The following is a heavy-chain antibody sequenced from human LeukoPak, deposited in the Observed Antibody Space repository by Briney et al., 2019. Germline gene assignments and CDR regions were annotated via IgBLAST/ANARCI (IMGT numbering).Heavy chain of an antibody. CDR1: GLPVSSDY. J-gene: IGHJ4*02. V-gene: IGHV3-66*01. CDR2: IYSGGST. Sequence: GGSLRLSCAASGLPVSSDYMTWVRQAPGKGLEWVSVIYSGGSTSYADSVKGRFTISRSNSQNTVFLQMNSLRAEDTAVYYCASVWGSLREYDYWGQGTPVTVSS. CDR3: ASVWGSLREYDY. D-gene: IGHD3-16*01.